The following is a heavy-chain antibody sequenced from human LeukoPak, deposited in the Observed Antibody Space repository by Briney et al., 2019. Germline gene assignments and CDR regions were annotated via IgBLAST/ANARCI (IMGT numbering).Heavy chain of an antibody. Sequence: GGSLRLSCAVSGFTFSTYGMNWVRQAPGKGLEWVSRINPDGSTTTYADSVKGRFTISRDNAKNTVYLQMNSLRAEDTAVYYCARVLSGSWDWFDPWGQGTLVTVSS. CDR3: ARVLSGSWDWFDP. CDR2: INPDGSTT. J-gene: IGHJ5*02. V-gene: IGHV3-74*01. CDR1: GFTFSTYG. D-gene: IGHD3-22*01.